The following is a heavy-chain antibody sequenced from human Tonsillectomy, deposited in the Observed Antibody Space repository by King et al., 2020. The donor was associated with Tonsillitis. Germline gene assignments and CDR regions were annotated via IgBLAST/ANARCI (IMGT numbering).Heavy chain of an antibody. V-gene: IGHV3-30-3*01. D-gene: IGHD3-22*01. CDR3: ARDKDFYDSSGYYYGYYFDY. Sequence: VQLVESGGGVVQPGRSLRLSCAASGFTFSSYAMHWVRQAPGKGLEWVAVISYDGSNKYYADSVKGRFTISRDNSKNTLYLQMNSLRAEDTAVYYCARDKDFYDSSGYYYGYYFDYWGQGTLVTVS. J-gene: IGHJ4*02. CDR1: GFTFSSYA. CDR2: ISYDGSNK.